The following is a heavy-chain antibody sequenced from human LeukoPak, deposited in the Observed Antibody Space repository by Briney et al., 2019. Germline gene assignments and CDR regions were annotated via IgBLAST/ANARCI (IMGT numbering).Heavy chain of an antibody. Sequence: SETLSLTCTVSGGSISSSSYYWGWVRQPPGKGLEWIGSIYYSGSTYYNPSLKSRVTISVDTSKNQFSLKLSSVTAADTAVYYCARDVGFGGYSRGIFDYWGQGTLVTVSS. D-gene: IGHD3-10*01. J-gene: IGHJ4*02. CDR2: IYYSGST. CDR1: GGSISSSSYY. CDR3: ARDVGFGGYSRGIFDY. V-gene: IGHV4-39*07.